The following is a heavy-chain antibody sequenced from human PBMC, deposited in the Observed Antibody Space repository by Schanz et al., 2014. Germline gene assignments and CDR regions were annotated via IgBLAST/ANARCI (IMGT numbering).Heavy chain of an antibody. Sequence: VQLVESGGDLVQPGGSLRLSCAGSGVDLSGNALHWVRQAPGKGLEWVSSIGILGDTYYGDSVKGRFTISRGSLHMNDVIGGDTAVYYCARGGSNREFYTVMDVWGRGTTVTVS. CDR3: ARGGSNREFYTVMDV. V-gene: IGHV3-13*01. D-gene: IGHD3-10*01. CDR1: GVDLSGNA. J-gene: IGHJ6*02. CDR2: IGILGDT.